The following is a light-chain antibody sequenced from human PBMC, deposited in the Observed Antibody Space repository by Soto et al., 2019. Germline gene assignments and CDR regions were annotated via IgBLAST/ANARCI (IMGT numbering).Light chain of an antibody. CDR1: QNINNY. V-gene: IGKV1-33*01. J-gene: IGKJ5*01. CDR3: QQYENLPT. CDR2: DAS. Sequence: QLTHNPSSLPAAVGDRVTSTCQASQNINNYLNWYQQKPGRAPKLLIYDASNLEAGVPSRFRGSGSGTDFTFTISRLQPEDIATYYCQQYENLPTIGQGTRLEIK.